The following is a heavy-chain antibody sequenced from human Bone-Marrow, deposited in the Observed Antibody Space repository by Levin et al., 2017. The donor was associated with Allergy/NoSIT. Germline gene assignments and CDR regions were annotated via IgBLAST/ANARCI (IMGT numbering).Heavy chain of an antibody. J-gene: IGHJ4*02. CDR2: IYHTGSTYYNPT. CDR3: ARVNDYVWGSPKYYFDY. V-gene: IGHV4-38-2*01. Sequence: SETLSLTCAVSGSSISSGYYWGWIRQPPGKGLEWLGSIYHTGSTYYNPTYYNPSLKSRVTLSVDTSKNQFSLKLSSVTAADTAVYYCARVNDYVWGSPKYYFDYWGQGALVTVSS. D-gene: IGHD3-16*01. CDR1: GSSISSGYY.